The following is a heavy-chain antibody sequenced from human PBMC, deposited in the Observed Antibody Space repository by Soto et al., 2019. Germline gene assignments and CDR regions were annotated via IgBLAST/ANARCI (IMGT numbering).Heavy chain of an antibody. D-gene: IGHD3-3*01. Sequence: ASVKVSCKASGYTXTSYYMHWVRQAPGQGLEWMGIINPSGGSTSYAQKFQGRVTMTRDTSTSTAYMELSSLRSEDTAVYYCARALAGITIFGVVTEHDYWGQGTLVTVSS. V-gene: IGHV1-46*01. CDR2: INPSGGST. J-gene: IGHJ4*02. CDR3: ARALAGITIFGVVTEHDY. CDR1: GYTXTSYY.